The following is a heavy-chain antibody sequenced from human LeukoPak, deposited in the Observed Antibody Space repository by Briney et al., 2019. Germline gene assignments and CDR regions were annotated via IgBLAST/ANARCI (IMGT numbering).Heavy chain of an antibody. D-gene: IGHD5-24*01. CDR2: NDWDDDK. CDR3: ARILEMATTTYYYYYGMGV. V-gene: IGHV2-70*01. CDR1: GFSLSTSGMC. J-gene: IGHJ6*02. Sequence: VSGPTLVNPTQTLTLTCTFSGFSLSTSGMCVSWICQPPGKALEWLALNDWDDDKYYSTSLKTRLTISKDTSKNQVVLTMTNMDPVDTATYYCARILEMATTTYYYYYGMGVWGQGTTVTVSS.